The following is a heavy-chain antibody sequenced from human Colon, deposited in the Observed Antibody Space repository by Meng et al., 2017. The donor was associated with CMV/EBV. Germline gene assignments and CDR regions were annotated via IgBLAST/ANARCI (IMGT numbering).Heavy chain of an antibody. Sequence: ASVKVSCKASGYTFTGYYMYWVRQAPGQGLEWMGWINPNSGGTNYAQKFQGRVTMTRDSSISTAYMELSRLRSDDTAVYYCARGLLVVRGVIGYWGQGTLVTVSS. CDR3: ARGLLVVRGVIGY. J-gene: IGHJ4*02. CDR1: GYTFTGYY. D-gene: IGHD3-10*01. V-gene: IGHV1-2*02. CDR2: INPNSGGT.